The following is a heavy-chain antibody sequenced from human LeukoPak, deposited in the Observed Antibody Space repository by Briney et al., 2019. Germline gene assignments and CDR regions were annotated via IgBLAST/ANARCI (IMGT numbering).Heavy chain of an antibody. CDR1: GYTFTTYG. J-gene: IGHJ4*02. CDR3: ARQSLTARYFDY. Sequence: ASVKVSCKTSGYTFTTYGMIWVRQAPGQGLEWMGWINTNTGESTHAQAFTGRFVFSLDTSVSTAYLQITSLTAGDTAVYYCARQSLTARYFDYWGQGTLLTVSS. D-gene: IGHD6-6*01. V-gene: IGHV7-4-1*02. CDR2: INTNTGES.